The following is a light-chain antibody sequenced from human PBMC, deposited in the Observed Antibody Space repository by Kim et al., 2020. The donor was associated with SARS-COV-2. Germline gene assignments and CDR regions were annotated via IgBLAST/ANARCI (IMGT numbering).Light chain of an antibody. CDR3: QQYNTWPWT. Sequence: EIVMTQSPATLSVSPGERATLSCRASQSVNSNLAWYQQKPGQAPRRLIFGASTRATGIPARFSGSGSGTEFTLTISSLQSEDIALYFCQQYNTWPWTFGQGTKVEIK. V-gene: IGKV3-15*01. CDR1: QSVNSN. J-gene: IGKJ1*01. CDR2: GAS.